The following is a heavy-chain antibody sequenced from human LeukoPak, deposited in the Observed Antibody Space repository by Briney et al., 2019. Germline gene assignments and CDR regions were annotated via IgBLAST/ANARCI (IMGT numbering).Heavy chain of an antibody. CDR1: GFTVSSNY. J-gene: IGHJ4*02. CDR3: ARHIRSGWAGGFDY. CDR2: IYSGGST. D-gene: IGHD6-19*01. Sequence: QSGGSLRLSCAASGFTVSSNYMSWVRQAPGKGLEWVSVIYSGGSTYYADSVKGRFTISRDNSKNTLYLQMNSLRAEDTAVYYCARHIRSGWAGGFDYWGQGTLVTVSS. V-gene: IGHV3-53*01.